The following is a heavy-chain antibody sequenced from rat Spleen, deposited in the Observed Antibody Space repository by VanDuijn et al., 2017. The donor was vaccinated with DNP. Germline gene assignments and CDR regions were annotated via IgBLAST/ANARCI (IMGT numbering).Heavy chain of an antibody. J-gene: IGHJ3*01. CDR1: GFTFSVYN. V-gene: IGHV5-25*01. CDR2: ITTGGEIT. CDR3: ASGFGWFAY. Sequence: EVQLVESGGVLVQPGRSLTLSCAASGFTFSVYNMAWVRQAPKTGLEWIASITTGGEITYYPDSVKGRFTISRDHATNTLYLRLNSLRSEDTAIYYCASGFGWFAYWGQGTLVTVSS. D-gene: IGHD4-1*01.